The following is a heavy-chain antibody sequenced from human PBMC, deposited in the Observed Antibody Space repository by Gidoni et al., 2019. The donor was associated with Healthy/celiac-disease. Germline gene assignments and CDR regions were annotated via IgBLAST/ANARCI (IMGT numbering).Heavy chain of an antibody. CDR2: IYSGGST. D-gene: IGHD2-15*01. V-gene: IGHV3-66*01. CDR1: GFTVSSNY. CDR3: AASPEGGYYYYYMDV. J-gene: IGHJ6*03. Sequence: EVQLVESGGGLVQPGGSLRLSCAASGFTVSSNYMSWVRQAPGKGLEWVAVIYSGGSTYYADSVKGRFTISRDNSKNTLYLQMNSLRAEDTAVYYCAASPEGGYYYYYMDVWGKGTTVTVSS.